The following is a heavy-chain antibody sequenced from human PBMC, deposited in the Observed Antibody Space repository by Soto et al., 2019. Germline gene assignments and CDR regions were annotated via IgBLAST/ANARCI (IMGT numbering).Heavy chain of an antibody. D-gene: IGHD3-10*01. CDR2: LWHDGTNR. J-gene: IGHJ4*02. Sequence: QVQLVESGGGVVQPGGSLRLSCVASGFSFSGYGMHWVRQAPGKGLEWVAGLWHDGTNRYYADSVKGRFTISRDNPKNTLYLQMNDLRAEDTAVYYCARGTGDFDYWGQGTLVSVSS. CDR3: ARGTGDFDY. V-gene: IGHV3-33*01. CDR1: GFSFSGYG.